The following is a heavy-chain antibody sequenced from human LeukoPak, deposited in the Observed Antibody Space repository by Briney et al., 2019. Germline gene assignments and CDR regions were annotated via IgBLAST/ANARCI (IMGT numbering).Heavy chain of an antibody. D-gene: IGHD6-19*01. J-gene: IGHJ4*02. Sequence: GESLQISCKGSGYSFTSYWIGWVRQMPGKGLEWMGIIYPGDSDTRYSPSFQGQVTISADKSISTAYLQWSSLKASDTAMYYCARLWRPYSSGWYPYYFDYWGQGTLVTVSS. CDR2: IYPGDSDT. CDR3: ARLWRPYSSGWYPYYFDY. CDR1: GYSFTSYW. V-gene: IGHV5-51*01.